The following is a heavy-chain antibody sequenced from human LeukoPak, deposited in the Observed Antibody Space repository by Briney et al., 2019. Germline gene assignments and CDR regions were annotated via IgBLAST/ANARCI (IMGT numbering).Heavy chain of an antibody. D-gene: IGHD1-1*01. CDR2: IDPISGGT. CDR3: ARSGFTTGFYLDF. CDR1: GYTFTGYY. J-gene: IGHJ4*02. V-gene: IGHV1-2*02. Sequence: GASVKVSCKASGYTFTGYYIHWLRQAPAQGLEWMGWIDPISGGTNYAQKFQDTITMTRDKSIATAYMEVRRLNSDDTAVYYCARSGFTTGFYLDFWGKGTLVTVSS.